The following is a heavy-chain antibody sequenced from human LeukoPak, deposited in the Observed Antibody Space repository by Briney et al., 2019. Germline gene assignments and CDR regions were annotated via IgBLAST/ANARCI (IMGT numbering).Heavy chain of an antibody. J-gene: IGHJ4*02. D-gene: IGHD3-22*01. Sequence: GGSLRLSCAASGFTFSSYAMHWVRQAPGKGLEWVAVISYDGSNKYYADSVKGRFTISRDNSKNTLYLQMNSLRAEDTAVYYCARGARHGITMISYFDYWGQGTPVTVSS. CDR1: GFTFSSYA. CDR2: ISYDGSNK. V-gene: IGHV3-30*04. CDR3: ARGARHGITMISYFDY.